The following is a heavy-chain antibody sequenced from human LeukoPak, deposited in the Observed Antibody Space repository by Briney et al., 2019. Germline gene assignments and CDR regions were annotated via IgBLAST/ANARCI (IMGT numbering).Heavy chain of an antibody. CDR2: IYHSGST. V-gene: IGHV4-30-2*01. CDR3: ARVARPWGELLYGYYFDY. Sequence: SQTLSLTCTVSGGSISSGGYYWSWIRQPPGKGLGWIGYIYHSGSTYYNPSLKSRVTISVDTSKNQFSLKLSSVTAADTAVYYCARVARPWGELLYGYYFDYWGQGTLVTVSS. CDR1: GGSISSGGYY. J-gene: IGHJ4*02. D-gene: IGHD3-10*01.